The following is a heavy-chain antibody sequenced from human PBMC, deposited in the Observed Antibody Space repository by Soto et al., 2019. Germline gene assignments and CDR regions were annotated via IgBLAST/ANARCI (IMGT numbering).Heavy chain of an antibody. Sequence: GGSLRLSCAASGFTFSSYAMSWVRQAPGKGLEWVSAISGSGGSTYYADSVKGRFTISRDNSKNTLYLQMNSLRAEDTAVYYCAKETNEDYWSGYYSNWFAPWGQGTLVTLSS. CDR2: ISGSGGST. D-gene: IGHD3-3*01. CDR1: GFTFSSYA. J-gene: IGHJ5*02. V-gene: IGHV3-23*01. CDR3: AKETNEDYWSGYYSNWFAP.